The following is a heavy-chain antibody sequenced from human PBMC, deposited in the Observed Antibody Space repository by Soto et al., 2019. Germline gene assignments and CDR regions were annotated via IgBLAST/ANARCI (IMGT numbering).Heavy chain of an antibody. CDR2: ISRSSSYI. CDR3: ARGRKTINAVAGTLLFDY. D-gene: IGHD6-19*01. J-gene: IGHJ4*02. V-gene: IGHV3-21*01. CDR1: GFTFSSYS. Sequence: EVQLVESGGGLVKPGGSLRLSCAASGFTFSSYSMNWVRQAPGKGLEWVSSISRSSSYIYYADSVKGRFTISRDNAKNSLYRQMNSLRAEDTAVYYCARGRKTINAVAGTLLFDYWGQGTLVTVSS.